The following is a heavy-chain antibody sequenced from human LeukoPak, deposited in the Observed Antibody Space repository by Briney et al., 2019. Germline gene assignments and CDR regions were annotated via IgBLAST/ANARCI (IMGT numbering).Heavy chain of an antibody. J-gene: IGHJ4*02. V-gene: IGHV3-74*01. CDR2: INSDGSST. CDR3: ARLPPYDTGGY. Sequence: GGSLRLSCAASGFTFSSYWMHWVRQAPGKGLVWVSRINSDGSSTSYADSVKGRFTISRDNAKNTPYLQMNSLRAEDTAVYYCARLPPYDTGGYWGQGTLVTVSS. D-gene: IGHD3-22*01. CDR1: GFTFSSYW.